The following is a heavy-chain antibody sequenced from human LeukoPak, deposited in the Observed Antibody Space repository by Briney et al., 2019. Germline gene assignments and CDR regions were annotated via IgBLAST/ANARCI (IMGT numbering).Heavy chain of an antibody. CDR1: GYSFTTYW. D-gene: IGHD2-21*02. CDR2: IYPLDSHT. CDR3: ARSTARHTRFDP. J-gene: IGHJ5*02. Sequence: GESLKISCKGSGYSFTTYWIGWVRQMPGKGLEWMGIIYPLDSHTRYSPSFRGQVTISVDKSINTAYLHWSRLKASDTAVYYCARSTARHTRFDPWGQGTLVTVSS. V-gene: IGHV5-51*01.